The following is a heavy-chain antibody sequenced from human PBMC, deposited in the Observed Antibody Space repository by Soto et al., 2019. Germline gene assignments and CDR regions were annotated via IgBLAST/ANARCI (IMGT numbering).Heavy chain of an antibody. V-gene: IGHV1-69*13. CDR2: IIPIFGTA. J-gene: IGHJ6*02. CDR3: ARDHTAMDVCYYYYGMDV. CDR1: GGTFSSYA. Sequence: ASVKVSCKASGGTFSSYAISWVRQAPGQGLEWMGGIIPIFGTANYAQKFQGRVTITADESTSTAYMELSSLRSEDTAVYYCARDHTAMDVCYYYYGMDVWGQGTTVTVSS. D-gene: IGHD5-18*01.